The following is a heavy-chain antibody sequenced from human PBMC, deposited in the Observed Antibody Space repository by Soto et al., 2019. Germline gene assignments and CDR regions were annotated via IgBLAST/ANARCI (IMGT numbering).Heavy chain of an antibody. CDR3: AHTYYASGAYFDY. CDR1: GFSLSTSSGVG. D-gene: IGHD3-10*01. Sequence: QITLKESGPTLVKPTQTLTLTCTFSGFSLSTSSGVGVGWIRQPPGKALEWLALIYWDDDKRYSPSLQSRLTITKDTSKNQVVLTMTTMDPVDTATYYCAHTYYASGAYFDYWGQGTLVTVSS. CDR2: IYWDDDK. J-gene: IGHJ4*02. V-gene: IGHV2-5*02.